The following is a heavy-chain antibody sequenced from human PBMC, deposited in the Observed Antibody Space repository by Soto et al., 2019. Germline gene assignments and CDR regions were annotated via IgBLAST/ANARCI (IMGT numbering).Heavy chain of an antibody. CDR3: ARGTRALITSFFAS. J-gene: IGHJ4*02. V-gene: IGHV4-59*03. CDR1: VDAISNFY. Sequence: SETLSLTCSVSVDAISNFYWSWIRQTPGRGLEWIGCVHESGSTDYNPSLKGRVTISLHTSKSQSSLSLRYAAAADTATYYCARGTRALITSFFASWGQGIPVPVSS. CDR2: VHESGST. D-gene: IGHD1-20*01.